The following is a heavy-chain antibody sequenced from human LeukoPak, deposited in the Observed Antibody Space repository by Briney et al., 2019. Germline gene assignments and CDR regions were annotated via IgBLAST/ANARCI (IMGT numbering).Heavy chain of an antibody. J-gene: IGHJ4*02. CDR2: ISYDGTDK. CDR1: GFAFSSYA. V-gene: IGHV3-30*04. Sequence: GGSLRLSCAASGFAFSSYAMHWVRQAPDKGLEWVAVISYDGTDKYYADSVKGRFTISRDNSKNMLYLQMNSLRAEDTAVYFCARDQPYFDYWAQGTLVTVSS. CDR3: ARDQPYFDY.